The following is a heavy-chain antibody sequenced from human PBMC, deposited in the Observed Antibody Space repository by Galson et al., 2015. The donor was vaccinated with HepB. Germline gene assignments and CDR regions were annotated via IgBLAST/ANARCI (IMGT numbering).Heavy chain of an antibody. J-gene: IGHJ4*02. CDR2: IYWDDDK. D-gene: IGHD1-26*01. Sequence: PALVKPTQTLTLACTFSGFSLTTSGVGVGWIRQPPGKALEWLALIYWDDDKRYSPSLRTRLTIAKDTSENQVVLTMTNMDPVDTATYYCAHREGGFAGSYSFDYWGQGTLVTVSS. CDR3: AHREGGFAGSYSFDY. V-gene: IGHV2-5*02. CDR1: GFSLTTSGVG.